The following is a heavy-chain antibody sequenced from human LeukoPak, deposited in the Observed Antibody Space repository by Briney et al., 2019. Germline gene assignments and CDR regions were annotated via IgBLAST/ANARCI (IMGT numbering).Heavy chain of an antibody. V-gene: IGHV3-53*01. CDR3: ARYSGSYYYGMDV. CDR2: IYSGGSA. Sequence: AGGSLRLSCAASGFTVSSNYMSWVRQAPGKGLEWVSAIYSGGSAYYADSVKGRFTISRDNSKNTLYLQMKSLRAEDTAVYYCARYSGSYYYGMDVWGQGTTVTVSS. D-gene: IGHD1-26*01. J-gene: IGHJ6*02. CDR1: GFTVSSNY.